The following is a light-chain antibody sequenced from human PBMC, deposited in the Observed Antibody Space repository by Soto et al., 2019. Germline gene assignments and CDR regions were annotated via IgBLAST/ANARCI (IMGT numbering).Light chain of an antibody. J-gene: IGKJ2*01. V-gene: IGKV3-20*01. Sequence: EIVLTQSPGSLSLSPGEGATLSCRASQSVSGSSLAWYQQRPGQAPRLLIYDTSIRATGIPDRFSSTGSGTDFTLTISRLEPEDFAIYYCQQYGSSPETFGQGTKLEIK. CDR2: DTS. CDR3: QQYGSSPET. CDR1: QSVSGSS.